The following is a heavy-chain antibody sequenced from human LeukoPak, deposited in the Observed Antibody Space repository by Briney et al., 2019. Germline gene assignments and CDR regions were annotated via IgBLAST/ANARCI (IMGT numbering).Heavy chain of an antibody. Sequence: GGSLRLSCAASGFTFSSYSMNWVRQAPGKGLEWVSSISSSSSYIYYADSVKGRFTISRDNAKNSLYLQMNSLRAEDTAVYYCARAAPNYGGNSWFDYWGQGTLVTVSS. D-gene: IGHD4-23*01. V-gene: IGHV3-21*01. CDR2: ISSSSSYI. CDR3: ARAAPNYGGNSWFDY. J-gene: IGHJ4*02. CDR1: GFTFSSYS.